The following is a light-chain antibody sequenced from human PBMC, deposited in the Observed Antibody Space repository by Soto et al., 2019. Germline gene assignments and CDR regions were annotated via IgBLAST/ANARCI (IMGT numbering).Light chain of an antibody. J-gene: IGKJ1*01. V-gene: IGKV1-27*01. CDR2: AAS. Sequence: DIQMTQSPSSLSASVGDRVTITCRASQGISNYLVWYQQTQGKVPKLLIYAASTLQSGVPSRFSGSGSGTDFTLTISSLQPEDVATYYCQNYNGAPWTFGQGTKVEIK. CDR3: QNYNGAPWT. CDR1: QGISNY.